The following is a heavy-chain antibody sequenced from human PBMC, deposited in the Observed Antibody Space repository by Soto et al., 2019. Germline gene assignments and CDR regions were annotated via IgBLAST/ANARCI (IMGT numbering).Heavy chain of an antibody. CDR3: ARTYGDYDSYYYYGMDV. Sequence: QLQLQESGPGLVKPSETLSLTCTVSGGSISSSSYYWGWIRQPPGKGLEWIGRIYYSGRTYYNPSLKSRVTITVATSKNKFSLKLSSVNPADTAVYYCARTYGDYDSYYYYGMDVWGQGTTVTVSS. J-gene: IGHJ6*02. V-gene: IGHV4-39*01. CDR1: GGSISSSSYY. D-gene: IGHD4-17*01. CDR2: IYYSGRT.